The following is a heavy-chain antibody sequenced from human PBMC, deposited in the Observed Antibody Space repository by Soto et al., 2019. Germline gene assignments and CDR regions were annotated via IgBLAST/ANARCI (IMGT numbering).Heavy chain of an antibody. CDR2: IFSNDEK. D-gene: IGHD3-22*01. CDR3: ARIQRISMIVVSKPYFDY. V-gene: IGHV2-26*01. CDR1: GFSLSNPRMG. Sequence: GSGPTLVNPTETLTLTCTVSGFSLSNPRMGVSWIRQPPGKALEWLAHIFSNDEKSYSTSLKSRLTISRDTSKSQVVLTMTNMDPVDTATYYCARIQRISMIVVSKPYFDYWGQGDLVTVSS. J-gene: IGHJ4*02.